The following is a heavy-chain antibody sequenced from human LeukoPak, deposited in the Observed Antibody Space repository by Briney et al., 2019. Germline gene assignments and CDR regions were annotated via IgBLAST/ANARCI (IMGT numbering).Heavy chain of an antibody. Sequence: GGSLRISCAASGLTFSSYWMSWVRQAPGKGLEWVANIKQDGSERYYVDSVKGRFTISRDNAENSLYLQMNSLRAEDTAVYYCALGSSPIHWGQGTLVTVSS. CDR3: ALGSSPIH. CDR1: GLTFSSYW. CDR2: IKQDGSER. J-gene: IGHJ4*02. D-gene: IGHD6-6*01. V-gene: IGHV3-7*01.